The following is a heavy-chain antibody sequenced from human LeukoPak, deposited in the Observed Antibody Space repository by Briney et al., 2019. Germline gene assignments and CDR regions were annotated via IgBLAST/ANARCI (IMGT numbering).Heavy chain of an antibody. Sequence: SETLSLTCTVSGDSISNSTYYWAWVRQPPGKGLEWIGTIYYSGSTYYKPSLRSRVTISVDTSKNQFSLKLTSVTAADTAVYYCARHSGSGSYYNALDYLGQGTLVTVSS. D-gene: IGHD3-10*01. J-gene: IGHJ4*02. CDR2: IYYSGST. CDR3: ARHSGSGSYYNALDY. CDR1: GDSISNSTYY. V-gene: IGHV4-39*01.